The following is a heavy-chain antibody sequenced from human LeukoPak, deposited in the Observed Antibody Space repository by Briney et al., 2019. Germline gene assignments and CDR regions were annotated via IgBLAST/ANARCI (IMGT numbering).Heavy chain of an antibody. CDR2: IKQDGTKE. V-gene: IGHV3-7*01. D-gene: IGHD1-1*01. Sequence: GGSLRLSCAASGFTFSSYGMHWVRQAPGKGLEWVANIKQDGTKEYYVDSVKGRFTISRDNAENSLYLQMNSLRVEDTGVYYCASDPPWTSDAFDIWGQGTMVTVSS. CDR1: GFTFSSYG. CDR3: ASDPPWTSDAFDI. J-gene: IGHJ3*02.